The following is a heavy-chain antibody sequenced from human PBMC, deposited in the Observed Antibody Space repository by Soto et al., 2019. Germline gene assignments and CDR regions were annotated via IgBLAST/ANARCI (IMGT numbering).Heavy chain of an antibody. CDR1: GYTLTALS. D-gene: IGHD6-19*01. Sequence: ASVKVSCKVSGYTLTALSMHWVRQAPGKGLEWMGGFSPADGETIYAQKFQGRVTMTEDTSTDTAYMELSSLRSEDTAVYYCARGGIAVALYYYYYYGMDVWGQGTTVTVSS. CDR2: FSPADGET. J-gene: IGHJ6*02. V-gene: IGHV1-24*01. CDR3: ARGGIAVALYYYYYYGMDV.